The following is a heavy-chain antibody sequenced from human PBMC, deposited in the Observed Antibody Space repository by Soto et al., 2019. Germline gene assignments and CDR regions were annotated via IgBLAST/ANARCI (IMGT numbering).Heavy chain of an antibody. CDR3: ARAEDRGGSGGDY. CDR1: GFTFSNYG. Sequence: GESLKISCAPSGFTFSNYGMHWVRQAPGKGLEWVALTSYDGANKYYGDSVNGRFTISRDNSKNTLFLQMNSLRPDDTAVYYCARAEDRGGSGGDYWGQGALVTVSS. J-gene: IGHJ4*02. V-gene: IGHV3-30*03. D-gene: IGHD6-19*01. CDR2: TSYDGANK.